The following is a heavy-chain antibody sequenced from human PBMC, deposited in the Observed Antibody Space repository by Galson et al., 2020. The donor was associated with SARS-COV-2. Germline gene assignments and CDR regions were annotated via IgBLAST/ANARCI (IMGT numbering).Heavy chain of an antibody. D-gene: IGHD1-20*01. CDR1: GYYFISYW. Sequence: GESLKISCKASGYYFISYWIGWVRQVPGKGLEWIGSIYPNYADKYYGPSFEGQVTISVDRSVNTVYLKWRRLRASDTAMYFCVRRPEPHNRRYYFDSWGQGTLVTVSS. J-gene: IGHJ4*02. CDR3: VRRPEPHNRRYYFDS. CDR2: IYPNYADK. V-gene: IGHV5-51*01.